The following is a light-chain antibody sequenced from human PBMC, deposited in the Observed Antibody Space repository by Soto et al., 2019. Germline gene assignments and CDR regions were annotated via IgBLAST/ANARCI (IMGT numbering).Light chain of an antibody. Sequence: QSVLTQPASVSGSPVQSITISCTGTSSDVGSYNLVSWYQQHPGKAPKLMIYEGSKRPSGVSNRFSGSKSGNTASLTISGLQAEDEADYYCCSYAGSSTFDVVFGGGTKVTVL. J-gene: IGLJ2*01. CDR3: CSYAGSSTFDVV. CDR2: EGS. V-gene: IGLV2-23*03. CDR1: SSDVGSYNL.